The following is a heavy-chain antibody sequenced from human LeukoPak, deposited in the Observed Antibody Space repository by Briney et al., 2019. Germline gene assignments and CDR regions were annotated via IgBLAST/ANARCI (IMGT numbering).Heavy chain of an antibody. D-gene: IGHD6-19*01. CDR2: MKEDGSDV. CDR3: VRGGAVAGRFEA. J-gene: IGHJ5*02. V-gene: IGHV3-7*01. Sequence: GGSLRLSCAASGFPFNSQTMSWVRQAPGKGLEWVAKMKEDGSDVKYVDSVRGRFIISRDNAKDSLFLEMNSLRDDDTAVYYCVRGGAVAGRFEAWGQGTQVTVSS. CDR1: GFPFNSQT.